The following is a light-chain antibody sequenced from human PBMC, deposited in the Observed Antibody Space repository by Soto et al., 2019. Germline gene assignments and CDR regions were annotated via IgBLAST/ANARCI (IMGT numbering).Light chain of an antibody. CDR2: GAS. J-gene: IGKJ4*01. V-gene: IGKV1-39*01. Sequence: DIQMTQSPSSLSASVGDRVTITCRASQSISTYLNWYQQKPGKAPRLLIYGASTLQSGVPSRFSGSGSATDFTLTISSLQAEDVAIYYCQQYYSTPLTFGGGTKVEIK. CDR3: QQYYSTPLT. CDR1: QSISTY.